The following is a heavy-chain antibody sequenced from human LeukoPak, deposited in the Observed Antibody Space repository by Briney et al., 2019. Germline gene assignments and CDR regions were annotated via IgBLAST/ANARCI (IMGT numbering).Heavy chain of an antibody. CDR2: ISSSSSDI. Sequence: GGSLRLSCAASGFTFSNYSLNWVRQAPGKGLEWVSSISSSSSDIYYADSVKGRFTISRDKAKNSLYLQMNSLRAEDTAVYYCARESGYDIDFDYWGQGTLVTVSS. CDR3: ARESGYDIDFDY. CDR1: GFTFSNYS. D-gene: IGHD5-12*01. V-gene: IGHV3-21*01. J-gene: IGHJ4*02.